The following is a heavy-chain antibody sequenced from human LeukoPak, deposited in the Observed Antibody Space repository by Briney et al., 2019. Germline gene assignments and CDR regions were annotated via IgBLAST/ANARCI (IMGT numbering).Heavy chain of an antibody. J-gene: IGHJ4*02. D-gene: IGHD5-12*01. Sequence: PSETLSLTCTVSGGSISSGYYWGWIRQPPGKGLEWIGSIYHSGSTYYNPSLKSRVTISVDTSKNQFSLKLSSVTAADTAVYYCARGGPGDIVATIFGYWGQGTLVTVSS. V-gene: IGHV4-38-2*02. CDR1: GGSISSGYY. CDR2: IYHSGST. CDR3: ARGGPGDIVATIFGY.